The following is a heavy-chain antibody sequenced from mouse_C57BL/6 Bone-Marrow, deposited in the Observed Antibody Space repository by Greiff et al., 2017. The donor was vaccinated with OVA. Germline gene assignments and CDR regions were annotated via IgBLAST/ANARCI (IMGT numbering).Heavy chain of an antibody. CDR2: IRSKSNNYAT. CDR3: VSPYYYGSSSFAY. Sequence: EVKVVESGGGLVQPKGSLKLSCAASGFSFNTYAMNWVRQAPGKGLEWVARIRSKSNNYATYYADSVKDRFTISRDDSESMLYLQMNNLKTEDTAMYYCVSPYYYGSSSFAYWGQGTLVTVSA. D-gene: IGHD1-1*01. CDR1: GFSFNTYA. J-gene: IGHJ3*01. V-gene: IGHV10-1*01.